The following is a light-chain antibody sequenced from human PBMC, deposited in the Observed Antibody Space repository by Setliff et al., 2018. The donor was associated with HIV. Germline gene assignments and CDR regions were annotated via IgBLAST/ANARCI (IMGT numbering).Light chain of an antibody. V-gene: IGLV3-21*04. J-gene: IGLJ2*01. CDR1: NIGSKS. CDR2: YNS. CDR3: QVWDSSSDLHVV. Sequence: SYELTQPPSASVAPGKTASITCGGNNIGSKSVYWYQQKPGQAPVLVISYNSDRPSGTPERFSGSNSGNTATLTISRVEAGDEADYYCQVWDSSSDLHVVFGGGTK.